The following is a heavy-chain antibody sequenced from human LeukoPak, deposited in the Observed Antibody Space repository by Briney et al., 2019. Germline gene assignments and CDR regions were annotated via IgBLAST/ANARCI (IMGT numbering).Heavy chain of an antibody. J-gene: IGHJ4*02. D-gene: IGHD3-22*01. CDR2: ITSSSSYT. V-gene: IGHV3-21*01. CDR1: GFTFSTYN. Sequence: PGGSLRLSCAASGFTFSTYNMNWVRQAPGKGLEWVSSITSSSSYTFYADSVKGRFTISRDNAKNSLYLQMNSLRAEDTAVYYCARSHYYDSSGYQDYWGQGTLVTVSS. CDR3: ARSHYYDSSGYQDY.